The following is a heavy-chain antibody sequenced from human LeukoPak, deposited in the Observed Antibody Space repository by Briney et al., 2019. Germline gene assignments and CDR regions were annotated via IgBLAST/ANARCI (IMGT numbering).Heavy chain of an antibody. CDR1: GLTFSNYT. V-gene: IGHV3-30-3*01. CDR2: VSYGGSIT. J-gene: IGHJ4*02. CDR3: VATSGSSTN. D-gene: IGHD2-2*01. Sequence: GGSLRLSCVASGLTFSNYTMHWVRQAPGKGLEWVAAVSYGGSITSHADSVKSRLTISRDNSENTLYLQMNSLRADDTAVYYCVATSGSSTNWGQGTLVTVSS.